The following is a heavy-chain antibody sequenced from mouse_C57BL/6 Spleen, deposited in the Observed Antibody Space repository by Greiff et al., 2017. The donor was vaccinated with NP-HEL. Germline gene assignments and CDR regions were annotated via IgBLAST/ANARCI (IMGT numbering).Heavy chain of an antibody. CDR1: GFNIKNTY. D-gene: IGHD1-1*01. V-gene: IGHV14-3*01. J-gene: IGHJ1*03. CDR2: IDPANGNT. Sequence: VQLQQSVAELVRPGASVKLSCTASGFNIKNTYMHWVKQRPEQGLEWIGRIDPANGNTTYAPKFQGKATITADTSSNTAYLQLSSLTSEDTAIYYCARDFHYYGSRRYFDVWGTGTTVTVSS. CDR3: ARDFHYYGSRRYFDV.